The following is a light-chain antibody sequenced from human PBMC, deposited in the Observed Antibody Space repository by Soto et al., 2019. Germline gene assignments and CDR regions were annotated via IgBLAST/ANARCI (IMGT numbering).Light chain of an antibody. J-gene: IGKJ1*01. CDR3: QQYGSSGT. V-gene: IGKV3D-15*01. CDR1: QSVSSN. CDR2: GAS. Sequence: EIVLTQSPATLSVSPGERAALSCRASQSVSSNLAWYQQKPGQPPRLRIFGASTRATGIPARFSGSGSVAEFTLTISSLQSEDFAVYYWQQYGSSGTFGQGTKVDI.